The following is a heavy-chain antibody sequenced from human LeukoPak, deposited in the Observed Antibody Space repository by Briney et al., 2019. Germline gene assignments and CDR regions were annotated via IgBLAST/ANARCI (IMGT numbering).Heavy chain of an antibody. J-gene: IGHJ3*02. D-gene: IGHD3-10*01. CDR2: ISNSGSSK. CDR1: GFTFSTHG. CDR3: AKDSGSNTFDN. Sequence: GGSLRLSCEASGFTFSTHGMHWVRQAPGKGLEWVAVISNSGSSKECADSVKGRFTISRDNSKSTLYLQMNSLRAEDTAVYYCAKDSGSNTFDNWGQGTLVTVAS. V-gene: IGHV3-30*18.